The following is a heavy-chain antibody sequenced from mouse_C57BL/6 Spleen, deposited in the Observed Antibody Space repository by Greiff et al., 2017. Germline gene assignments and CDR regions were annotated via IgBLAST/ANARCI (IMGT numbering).Heavy chain of an antibody. J-gene: IGHJ3*01. Sequence: EVKLVESGGGLVKPGGSLKLSCAASGFTFSSYAMSWVRQTPEKRLEWVATISDGGSYTNYPDNVKGRFTISRDNAKSNRYLQMSHLKSEDTAMYYCARGGVYYDYGEFAYWGQGTLVTVSA. D-gene: IGHD2-4*01. CDR2: ISDGGSYT. V-gene: IGHV5-4*03. CDR3: ARGGVYYDYGEFAY. CDR1: GFTFSSYA.